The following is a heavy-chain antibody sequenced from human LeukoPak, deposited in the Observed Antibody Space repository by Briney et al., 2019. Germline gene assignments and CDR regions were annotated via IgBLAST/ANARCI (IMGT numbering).Heavy chain of an antibody. Sequence: ASVKVSCKASGYTFTSYGISWVRQAPGQGLEWMGWISAYNGNTNYAQKFQGRVTITADESTSTAYMELSSLRSEDTAVYYCASYSNYVDYWGQGTLVTVSS. CDR3: ASYSNYVDY. D-gene: IGHD4-11*01. V-gene: IGHV1-18*01. CDR2: ISAYNGNT. J-gene: IGHJ4*02. CDR1: GYTFTSYG.